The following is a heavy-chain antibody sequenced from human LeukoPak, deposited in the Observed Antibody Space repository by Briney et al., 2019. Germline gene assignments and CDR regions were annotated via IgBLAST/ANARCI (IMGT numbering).Heavy chain of an antibody. Sequence: GGSLRLSCAVSGFSLSDHYMDWVRQGPGKGLEWIARSRNKQNSYTTVYNASVKDRFTISRAPSTDSLYLQRHSLKGEDTALYYCVRGYNSFDTWGQGTAVTVSS. CDR3: VRGYNSFDT. V-gene: IGHV3-72*01. J-gene: IGHJ3*02. CDR1: GFSLSDHY. D-gene: IGHD2-2*02. CDR2: SRNKQNSYTT.